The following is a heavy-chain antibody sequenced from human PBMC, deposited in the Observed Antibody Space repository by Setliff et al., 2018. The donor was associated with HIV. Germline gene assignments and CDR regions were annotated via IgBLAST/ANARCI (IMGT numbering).Heavy chain of an antibody. V-gene: IGHV4-59*01. CDR1: GGSISNYY. Sequence: PSETLSLTCSISGGSISNYYWVWIRQSPGKGLEWIGHIHYGGGTYYNPSLESRVSISRDTPKNQFSLNLRDVTAGDTALYYCARAVIRREDRGMWTKLWSAPNHMDVWGKGITVTVSS. J-gene: IGHJ6*03. D-gene: IGHD3-10*01. CDR2: IHYGGGT. CDR3: ARAVIRREDRGMWTKLWSAPNHMDV.